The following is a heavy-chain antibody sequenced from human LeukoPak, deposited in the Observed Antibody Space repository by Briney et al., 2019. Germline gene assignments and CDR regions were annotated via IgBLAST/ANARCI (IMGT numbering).Heavy chain of an antibody. D-gene: IGHD6-6*01. CDR3: ARRRIAARWLDY. CDR1: GGSISSSSYY. Sequence: PSETLSLTCTVSGGSISSSSYYWGWIRQPPGKGLEWIGSIYYSGSTYYNPSLKSRVTISVDTSKNQFSLKLSSVTAADTAVYYCARRRIAARWLDYWGQEPWSPSPQ. J-gene: IGHJ4*01. CDR2: IYYSGST. V-gene: IGHV4-39*01.